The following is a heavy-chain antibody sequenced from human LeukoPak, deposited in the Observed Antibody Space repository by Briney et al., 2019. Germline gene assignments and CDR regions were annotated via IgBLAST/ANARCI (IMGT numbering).Heavy chain of an antibody. CDR2: ISGSGGST. CDR1: GFTFSSYA. CDR3: AKPHSSGYYSDDAFDI. V-gene: IGHV3-23*01. Sequence: PGGSLRLSCAASGFTFSSYAMSWVRQAPGKGLEWVSAISGSGGSTYYADSVKGRFTIPRDNSKNTLYLQMNSLRAEDTAVYYCAKPHSSGYYSDDAFDIWGQGTMVTVSS. J-gene: IGHJ3*02. D-gene: IGHD3-22*01.